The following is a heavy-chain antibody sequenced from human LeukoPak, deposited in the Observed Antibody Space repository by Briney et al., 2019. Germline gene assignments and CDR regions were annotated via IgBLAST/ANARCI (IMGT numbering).Heavy chain of an antibody. D-gene: IGHD2-15*01. J-gene: IGHJ4*02. CDR3: ARGASLRAVVVGATSSPPMPYDF. V-gene: IGHV1-8*01. CDR2: MNPNSGNT. Sequence: GASVKVSCKASGYTFTSYDINWVRQATGQGLEWMGWMNPNSGNTGYAQKFQGRVTMTRNTSISTAYMGVSSLGSEDTAVYYCARGASLRAVVVGATSSPPMPYDFWGQGTLVTVSS. CDR1: GYTFTSYD.